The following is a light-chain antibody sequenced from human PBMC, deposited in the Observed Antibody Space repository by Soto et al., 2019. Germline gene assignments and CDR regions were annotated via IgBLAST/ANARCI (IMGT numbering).Light chain of an antibody. Sequence: ILLTQSPSSLSASVGDGVTIACRASQGIDTSLAWYQQKPGKAPKLLIYAASSLQSGVPSRFSGSGSGTFFTLTISSLQPEDFATYFCLQTDTFPITFGQGTRLEIK. CDR1: QGIDTS. CDR2: AAS. V-gene: IGKV1-12*01. CDR3: LQTDTFPIT. J-gene: IGKJ5*01.